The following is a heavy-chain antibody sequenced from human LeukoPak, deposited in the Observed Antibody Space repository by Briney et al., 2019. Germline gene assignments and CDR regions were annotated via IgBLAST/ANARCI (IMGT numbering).Heavy chain of an antibody. V-gene: IGHV1-69*06. D-gene: IGHD1-26*01. CDR2: IIPIFGTA. Sequence: SVKVSCKASGGTFSSYAISWVRQAPGEGLEWMGGIIPIFGTANYAQKFQGRVTITADKSTSTAYMELSSLRSEDTAVYYCARGGALTPDYYYGMDVWGKGTTVTVSS. CDR3: ARGGALTPDYYYGMDV. J-gene: IGHJ6*04. CDR1: GGTFSSYA.